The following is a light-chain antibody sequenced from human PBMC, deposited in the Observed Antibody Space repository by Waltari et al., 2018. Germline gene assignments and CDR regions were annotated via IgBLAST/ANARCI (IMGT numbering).Light chain of an antibody. Sequence: EIVMTQSPATLSVSPGERATLSCRASQSVSSNLAWYQQKPGQAPRLLIYGASTRATGIPARFSGSGSGTEFTLTISSMQSEDVAVYYCQQYNNWPPEYTFGQGTKLEIK. CDR2: GAS. J-gene: IGKJ2*01. CDR1: QSVSSN. V-gene: IGKV3-15*01. CDR3: QQYNNWPPEYT.